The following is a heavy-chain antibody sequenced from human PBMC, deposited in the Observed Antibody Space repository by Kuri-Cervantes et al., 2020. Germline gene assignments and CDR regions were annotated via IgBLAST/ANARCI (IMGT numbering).Heavy chain of an antibody. CDR2: ST. CDR3: ARGRRERAWIQLWVRFDY. CDR1: GGSISSFF. D-gene: IGHD5-18*01. J-gene: IGHJ4*02. Sequence: SETLSLTCTVSGGSISSFFWSWVRQPPGKGLEWIGSTNYNPSLKSRVTISVDTSKNQFSLKLSSVTAADTAVYYCARGRRERAWIQLWVRFDYWGQGTLVTVSS. V-gene: IGHV4-59*12.